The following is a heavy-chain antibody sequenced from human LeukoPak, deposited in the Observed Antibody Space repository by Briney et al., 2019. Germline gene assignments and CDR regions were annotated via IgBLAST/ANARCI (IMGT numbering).Heavy chain of an antibody. CDR2: IRRRAFGETA. J-gene: IGHJ6*02. CDR1: GFTFGDYA. Sequence: QAGGSLRLSCTASGFTFGDYAVSWVRRAPGRGLEWVGLIRRRAFGETADYAASVKGRLTISRDDSKSIAYLQMNSLKTEDTAVYYCTREGAAAAYGMDVWGQGTTVTVSS. V-gene: IGHV3-49*04. CDR3: TREGAAAAYGMDV. D-gene: IGHD6-13*01.